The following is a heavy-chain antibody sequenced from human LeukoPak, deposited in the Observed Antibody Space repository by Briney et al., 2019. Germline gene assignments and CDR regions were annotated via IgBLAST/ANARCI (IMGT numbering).Heavy chain of an antibody. Sequence: SETLSLTCTVSGGSISSSSYYWSWIRQPAGKGLEWIGRIYISGSTNYNPSLKSRVTISIDTSKNQFSLKLTSVTAADMAVYYCARGEGARSAWFDPWGQGTLVTVSS. V-gene: IGHV4-61*02. J-gene: IGHJ5*02. CDR2: IYISGST. CDR3: ARGEGARSAWFDP. D-gene: IGHD6-6*01. CDR1: GGSISSSSYY.